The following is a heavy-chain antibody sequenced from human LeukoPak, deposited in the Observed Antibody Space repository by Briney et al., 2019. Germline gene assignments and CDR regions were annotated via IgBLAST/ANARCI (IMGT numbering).Heavy chain of an antibody. V-gene: IGHV3-23*01. D-gene: IGHD5-12*01. J-gene: IGHJ4*02. Sequence: GGSLRLSCTASGLPLNSYPMTWVRQAPGEGLEWVSAISGSGGSTYYADSVKGRFTISRDTSKNTLYLQMNSLRAEDTAVYYCAKSKFATSGYDGSLGFWGQGTLVTVSS. CDR1: GLPLNSYP. CDR3: AKSKFATSGYDGSLGF. CDR2: ISGSGGST.